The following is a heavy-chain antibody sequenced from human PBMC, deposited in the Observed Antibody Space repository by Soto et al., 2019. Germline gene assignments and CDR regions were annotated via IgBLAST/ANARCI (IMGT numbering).Heavy chain of an antibody. V-gene: IGHV4-4*07. CDR1: GGSISSYY. D-gene: IGHD2-2*01. CDR2: IYTSGST. CDR3: ARETYCSSTSCYVRDYNYYGMDV. Sequence: QVQLQESGPGLVKPSETLSLTCTVSGGSISSYYWSWIRQPAGKGLEWIGRIYTSGSTNYNPSLKSRVTMSVDTSKNQFSLKLSSVTAADTAVYYCARETYCSSTSCYVRDYNYYGMDVWGQGTTVTVSS. J-gene: IGHJ6*02.